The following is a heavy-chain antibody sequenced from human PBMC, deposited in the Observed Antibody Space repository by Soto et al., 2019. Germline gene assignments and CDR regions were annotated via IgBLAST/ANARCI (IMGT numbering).Heavy chain of an antibody. CDR3: AREKGDYGDYVTY. CDR2: IIPIFGTA. CDR1: GGTFSSYA. V-gene: IGHV1-69*12. J-gene: IGHJ4*02. D-gene: IGHD4-17*01. Sequence: QVQLVQSGAEVKKPGSSVKVSCKASGGTFSSYAISWVRQAPGQGLEWMGGIIPIFGTANYAQKFQGRLTITADEPTSTAYMELRSLRPEDTAVYYCAREKGDYGDYVTYWGQGTLVTVSS.